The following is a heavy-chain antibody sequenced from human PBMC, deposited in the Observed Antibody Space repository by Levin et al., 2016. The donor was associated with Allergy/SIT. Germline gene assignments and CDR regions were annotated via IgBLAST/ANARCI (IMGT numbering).Heavy chain of an antibody. CDR2: IYPGDSDT. V-gene: IGHV5-51*01. CDR3: ARLGGAGWFGDLIGMDVWGQGTLDV. D-gene: IGHD3-10*01. J-gene: IGHJ6*02. Sequence: VRQMPGKGLEWMGIIYPGDSDTRYSPSFQGQVTISADKSISTAYLQWSSLKASDTAIYYCARLGGAGWFGDLIGMDVWGQGTLDVWGQGTTVTVSS.